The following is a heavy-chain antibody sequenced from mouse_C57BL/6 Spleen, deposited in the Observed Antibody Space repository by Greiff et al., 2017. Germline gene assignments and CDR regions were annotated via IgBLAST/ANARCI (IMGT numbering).Heavy chain of an antibody. Sequence: QVQLQQSGPELVKPGASVKISCKASGYAFSSSWMNWVKQRPGKGLEWIGRIYPGDGDTNYNGTVKGKATLTADKSSSTAYMQLSSLTSEDSAVYVCARVYYGYDNWYFDVWGTGTTVTVSS. D-gene: IGHD2-2*01. V-gene: IGHV1-82*01. CDR3: ARVYYGYDNWYFDV. CDR1: GYAFSSSW. J-gene: IGHJ1*03. CDR2: IYPGDGDT.